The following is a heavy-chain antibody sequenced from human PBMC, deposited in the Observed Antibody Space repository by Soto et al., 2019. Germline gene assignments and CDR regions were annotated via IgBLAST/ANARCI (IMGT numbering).Heavy chain of an antibody. V-gene: IGHV4-59*08. J-gene: IGHJ4*02. D-gene: IGHD4-17*01. CDR1: GGSISSYY. Sequence: SETLSLTCTVSGGSISSYYWSWIRQPPGKGLEWIGYIYYSGSTNYNPSLKSRVTISVDTSKNQFSLKLSSVTAADTAVYYCARQRATTVTTMYYFDYWGQGTLVTVSS. CDR3: ARQRATTVTTMYYFDY. CDR2: IYYSGST.